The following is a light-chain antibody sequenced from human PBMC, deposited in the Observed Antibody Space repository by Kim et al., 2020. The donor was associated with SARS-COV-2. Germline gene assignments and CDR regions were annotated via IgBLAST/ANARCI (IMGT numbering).Light chain of an antibody. J-gene: IGLJ1*01. Sequence: GNTARITCGGNNIGSNSVHWYQQKPGQAPVLVIYYDSDRPSWIPERFSGSNSGNTATLTISRVEAGDEADYYCQVWDSSSDHPYVFGTGTKVTVL. CDR2: YDS. CDR1: NIGSNS. CDR3: QVWDSSSDHPYV. V-gene: IGLV3-21*04.